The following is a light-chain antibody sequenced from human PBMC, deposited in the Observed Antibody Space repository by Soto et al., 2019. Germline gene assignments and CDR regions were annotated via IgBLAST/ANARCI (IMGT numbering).Light chain of an antibody. Sequence: QSVLTQPPSASGSPGQSATISCTGTKSDIGVYDFVSWYQHHPGKAPRLIIYEVVQRPSGVPDRFSGSKSGNTASLTVSGLQAADEAHYFCKSYAGRNTYVFGSGNKVTV. CDR2: EVV. CDR3: KSYAGRNTYV. V-gene: IGLV2-8*01. CDR1: KSDIGVYDF. J-gene: IGLJ1*01.